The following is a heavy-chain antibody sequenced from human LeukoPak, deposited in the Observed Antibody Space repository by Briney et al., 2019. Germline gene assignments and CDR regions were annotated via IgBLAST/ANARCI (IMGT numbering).Heavy chain of an antibody. CDR2: IYYTGST. D-gene: IGHD1-7*01. CDR3: ARGQRNYFRAVDH. J-gene: IGHJ4*02. Sequence: SETLSLTCTVSGASVTTYYWSWIRQPPGKGLEFIGQIYYTGSTNYNPSLKSRVTMSVDTSKNQFSLRLTSVTAADTAFYYCARGQRNYFRAVDHWGQGPLVTVSS. V-gene: IGHV4-59*02. CDR1: GASVTTYY.